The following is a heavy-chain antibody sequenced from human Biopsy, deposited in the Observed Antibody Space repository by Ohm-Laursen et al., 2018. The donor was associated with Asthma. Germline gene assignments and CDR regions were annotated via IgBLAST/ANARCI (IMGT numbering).Heavy chain of an antibody. CDR3: ARDLDIVATTHYYYYNGMDV. J-gene: IGHJ6*02. V-gene: IGHV3-30*03. Sequence: SLRLSCAASGFVFSQCGMHWVRQGPGKGLEWVALVSSDGHNKYYADSVKGRFTISRDNSKNTLYLQMNSLRAEDTAVYYCARDLDIVATTHYYYYNGMDVWGQGTTVTVSS. D-gene: IGHD5-12*01. CDR2: VSSDGHNK. CDR1: GFVFSQCG.